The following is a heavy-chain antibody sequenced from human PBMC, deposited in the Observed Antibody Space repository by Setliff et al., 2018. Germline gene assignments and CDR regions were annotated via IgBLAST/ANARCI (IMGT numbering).Heavy chain of an antibody. CDR2: ISGAGGNM. CDR1: GFAFSSFA. Sequence: GGSLRLSWADSGFAFSSFAMTWVRQAPGKRLEWVSTISGAGGNMYYADSVQGRFVISRDNSINTLYLQMNRLSAEDTAVFYCVKGSDPYYFYYMDVCGKGTTVTVSS. D-gene: IGHD2-21*02. V-gene: IGHV3-23*01. CDR3: VKGSDPYYFYYMDV. J-gene: IGHJ6*03.